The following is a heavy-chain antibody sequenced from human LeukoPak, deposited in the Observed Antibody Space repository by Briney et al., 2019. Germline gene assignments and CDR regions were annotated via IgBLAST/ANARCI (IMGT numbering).Heavy chain of an antibody. Sequence: GESLRLSCAASGFTFSSYAMSWVRQAPGKGLEWGSAISGSGGSTYYADSVKGRFTISRDNSKNTLYLQMNSLRAEATAVYYCAKPYYYDSSGYRSPFDYWGQGTLVTVSS. CDR1: GFTFSSYA. CDR3: AKPYYYDSSGYRSPFDY. D-gene: IGHD3-22*01. CDR2: ISGSGGST. V-gene: IGHV3-23*01. J-gene: IGHJ4*02.